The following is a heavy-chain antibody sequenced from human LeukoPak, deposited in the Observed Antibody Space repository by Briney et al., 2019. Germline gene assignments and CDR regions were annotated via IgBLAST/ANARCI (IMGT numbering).Heavy chain of an antibody. D-gene: IGHD6-19*01. V-gene: IGHV3-21*01. J-gene: IGHJ3*02. CDR1: GFTFSSYS. Sequence: GSLRLSCAASGFTFSSYSMNWVRQAPGKGLEWVSSISSSSSYIYYADSVKGRFTISRDNAKNSLYLQMNSLRAEDTAVYYCARGGSSGPQGAFDIWGQGTMVTVSS. CDR2: ISSSSSYI. CDR3: ARGGSSGPQGAFDI.